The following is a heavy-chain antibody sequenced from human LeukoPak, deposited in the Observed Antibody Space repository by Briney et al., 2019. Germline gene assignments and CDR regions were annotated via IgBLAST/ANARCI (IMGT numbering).Heavy chain of an antibody. J-gene: IGHJ4*02. D-gene: IGHD5-18*01. Sequence: GGSLRLSCSASGFTFSSYAMHWVRQAPGKGLEYVSAISSDGVTTYYADSVKGRFTISRDNSKNTLYLQMSSLRAEDTAVYYCVKAMATYGYRVPFDYWGQGTLVTVST. CDR1: GFTFSSYA. CDR3: VKAMATYGYRVPFDY. V-gene: IGHV3-64D*09. CDR2: ISSDGVTT.